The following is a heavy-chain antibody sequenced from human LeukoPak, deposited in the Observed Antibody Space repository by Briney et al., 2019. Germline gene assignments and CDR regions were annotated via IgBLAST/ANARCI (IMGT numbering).Heavy chain of an antibody. V-gene: IGHV3-23*01. CDR2: ISGSGGST. D-gene: IGHD3-3*01. J-gene: IGHJ4*02. Sequence: GGSLRLSCAASGFTFSSYEMNWVRQAPGKGLEWVSAISGSGGSTYYADSVKGRFTISRDNSKNTLYLQMNSLRAEDTAVYYCAKDVVTIFETLFDYWGQGTLVTVSS. CDR3: AKDVVTIFETLFDY. CDR1: GFTFSSYE.